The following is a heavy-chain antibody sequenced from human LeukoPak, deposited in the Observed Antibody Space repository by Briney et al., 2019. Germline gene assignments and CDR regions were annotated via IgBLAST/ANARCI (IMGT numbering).Heavy chain of an antibody. V-gene: IGHV3-74*01. J-gene: IGHJ6*02. CDR2: INSDGSTT. Sequence: GGSLRLSCAASGFTLSSHWMHWVRQAPGKGLVWVSRINSDGSTTNYADSVKGRFTISRDNAENTLYLQMNSLRAEDTAVYYCARSLDIVVVPAAIPHYYYYGMDVWGQGTTVTVSS. D-gene: IGHD2-2*03. CDR1: GFTLSSHW. CDR3: ARSLDIVVVPAAIPHYYYYGMDV.